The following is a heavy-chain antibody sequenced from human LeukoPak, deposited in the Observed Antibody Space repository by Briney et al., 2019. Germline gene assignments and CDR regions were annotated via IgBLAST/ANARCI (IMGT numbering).Heavy chain of an antibody. D-gene: IGHD3-22*01. CDR2: IYYSGST. Sequence: PSETLSLTCTVSGGPISSYYWSWIRQPPGKGLEWIGYIYYSGSTNYNPSLKSRVTISVDTSKNQFSLKLSSVTAADTAVYYCARGGKYYYDSSGYIDYWGQGTLVTVSS. V-gene: IGHV4-59*01. CDR3: ARGGKYYYDSSGYIDY. J-gene: IGHJ4*02. CDR1: GGPISSYY.